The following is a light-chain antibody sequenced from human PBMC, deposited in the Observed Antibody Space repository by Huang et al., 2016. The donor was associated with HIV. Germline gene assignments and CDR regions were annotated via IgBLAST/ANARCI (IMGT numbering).Light chain of an antibody. J-gene: IGKJ1*01. CDR2: KAS. Sequence: DIQMTQSPSTLSASVGDRVTITCRASQTITNWLAWYQQKPGKAPKLLSYKASTLGTGGPSRFSGSGSGTEFTLTINSMQPDDFATYYCQQYSSWRTFGQGTKVE. V-gene: IGKV1-5*03. CDR1: QTITNW. CDR3: QQYSSWRT.